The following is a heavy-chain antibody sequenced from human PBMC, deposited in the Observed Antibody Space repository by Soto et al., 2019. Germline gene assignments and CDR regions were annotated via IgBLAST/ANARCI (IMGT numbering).Heavy chain of an antibody. V-gene: IGHV4-34*01. D-gene: IGHD3-10*01. CDR3: ARGLGRWLGVFTGLDVFDI. CDR1: GGSFSGYY. J-gene: IGHJ3*02. CDR2: INHSGST. Sequence: PSETLSLTCAVYGGSFSGYYWSWIRQPPGKGLEWIGEINHSGSTNYNPSLKSRLTISVDTSKNQFSLKLRSVTAADTALYYCARGLGRWLGVFTGLDVFDIGGKGKMFPFS.